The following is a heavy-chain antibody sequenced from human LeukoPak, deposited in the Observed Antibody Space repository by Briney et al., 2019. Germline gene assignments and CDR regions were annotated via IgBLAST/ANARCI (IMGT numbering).Heavy chain of an antibody. V-gene: IGHV3-7*01. CDR3: ARLGIPTAFDY. D-gene: IGHD5-18*01. Sequence: GGSLRLSCVASGFTFSSSWMSWVRQAPGKGLEWVANIKQDGSEKSYVESVRGRFTISRDNAENSLYLQMNSLRAEDTAVYYCARLGIPTAFDYWGQGTLVTVSS. CDR2: IKQDGSEK. J-gene: IGHJ4*02. CDR1: GFTFSSSW.